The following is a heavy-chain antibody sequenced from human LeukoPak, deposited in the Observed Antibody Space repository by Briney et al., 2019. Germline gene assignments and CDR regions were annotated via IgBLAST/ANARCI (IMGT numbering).Heavy chain of an antibody. J-gene: IGHJ3*02. V-gene: IGHV3-9*01. D-gene: IGHD3-16*02. Sequence: GGSLRLSCAASGFSFSSYSMNWARQSPGKGLEWVSGISWNSGSIGYADSVKGRFTISRDNAKNSLYLQMNSLRAEDTALYYCAKDLGISHYDYVWGSYRFSAFDIWGQGTMVTVSS. CDR1: GFSFSSYS. CDR3: AKDLGISHYDYVWGSYRFSAFDI. CDR2: ISWNSGSI.